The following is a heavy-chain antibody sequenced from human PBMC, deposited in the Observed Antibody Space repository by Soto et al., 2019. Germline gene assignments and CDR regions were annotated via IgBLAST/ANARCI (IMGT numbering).Heavy chain of an antibody. D-gene: IGHD6-13*01. J-gene: IGHJ5*02. Sequence: PSETLSLTCSVSGGSISSYYWSWIRQPPGKGLEWIGYVSYSGSTNYNPSLKSRVTISVDTSKNQFSLKLSSVTAADTAVYYCARYHSTTFDPWGQGTLVTVS. CDR3: ARYHSTTFDP. CDR2: VSYSGST. V-gene: IGHV4-59*01. CDR1: GGSISSYY.